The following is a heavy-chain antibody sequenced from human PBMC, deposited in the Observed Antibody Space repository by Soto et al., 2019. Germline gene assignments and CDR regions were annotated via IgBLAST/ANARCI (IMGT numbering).Heavy chain of an antibody. Sequence: QITLNESGPTQVKPRQTLTLTCTVSGFSLTTTGVGVGWIRQSPGKAPEGLGLIYWDDDKRERPSLKSRLTFTKDTSNSQVVLTIAVLDPADTATYYCAHRVLRTVVEVVTATAFYFDFWGQVTPVAVAS. J-gene: IGHJ4*02. CDR1: GFSLTTTGVG. V-gene: IGHV2-5*02. CDR2: IYWDDDK. D-gene: IGHD3-22*01. CDR3: AHRVLRTVVEVVTATAFYFDF.